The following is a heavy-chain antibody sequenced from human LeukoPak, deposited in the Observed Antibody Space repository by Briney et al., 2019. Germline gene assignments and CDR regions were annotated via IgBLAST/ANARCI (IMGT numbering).Heavy chain of an antibody. CDR1: NGSISSGGYY. J-gene: IGHJ5*02. CDR2: IYYTGST. D-gene: IGHD1-1*01. V-gene: IGHV4-31*03. CDR3: ARARGYPSWFDP. Sequence: SETLSLTCTVSNGSISSGGYYWSWIRQHPGKGLEWIAYIYYTGSTYYNPSLKSRVTMSVDTSKNQFSLKLSSVTAADTAVYYCARARGYPSWFDPWGQGTLVTVSS.